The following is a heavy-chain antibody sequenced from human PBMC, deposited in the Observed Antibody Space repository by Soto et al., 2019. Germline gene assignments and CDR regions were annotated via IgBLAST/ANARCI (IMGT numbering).Heavy chain of an antibody. CDR2: IYYSGST. D-gene: IGHD2-2*01. CDR3: ASLRYCSSTSCSTGSYYYYGMDV. Sequence: SETLSLTCTVSGGSISSSSYYWGWIRQPPGKGLEWIGSIYYSGSTYYNPSLKSRVTISVDTSKNQFSLKLSSVTAADTAVYYCASLRYCSSTSCSTGSYYYYGMDVWGQGTTVT. CDR1: GGSISSSSYY. J-gene: IGHJ6*02. V-gene: IGHV4-39*01.